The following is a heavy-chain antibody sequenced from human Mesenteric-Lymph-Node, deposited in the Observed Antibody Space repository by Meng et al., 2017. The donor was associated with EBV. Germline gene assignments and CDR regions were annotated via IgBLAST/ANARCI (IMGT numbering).Heavy chain of an antibody. J-gene: IGHJ4*02. CDR3: ARPRRWLQSEFDF. D-gene: IGHD5-24*01. CDR1: GCPLSSGGYY. Sequence: QESGPGLVKPLQTLSLSWAVSGCPLSSGGYYWCWIRQPPGKGLEWIGSIFHSGSTYYNPSLKSRVTVSVDTSKNQFSLKLNSVTTADTAMYYCARPRRWLQSEFDFWGPGTLVTVSS. V-gene: IGHV4-30-2*03. CDR2: IFHSGST.